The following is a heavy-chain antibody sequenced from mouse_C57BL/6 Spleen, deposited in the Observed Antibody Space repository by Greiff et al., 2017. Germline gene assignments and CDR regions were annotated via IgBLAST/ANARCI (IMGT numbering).Heavy chain of an antibody. Sequence: QVQLQQPGAELVMPGASVKLSCKASGYTFTSYWMNWVKQRPGQGLEWIGEIYPSDSYTNYNQKFKGKSTLTVDKSSSTAYMQLSSLTSEDSAVYYCARATTVVHIPAFDYWGQGTTLTVSS. D-gene: IGHD1-1*01. J-gene: IGHJ2*01. CDR2: IYPSDSYT. CDR3: ARATTVVHIPAFDY. CDR1: GYTFTSYW. V-gene: IGHV1-69*01.